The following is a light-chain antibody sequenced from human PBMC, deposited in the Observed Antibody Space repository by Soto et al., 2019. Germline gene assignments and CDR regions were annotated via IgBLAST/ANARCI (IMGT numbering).Light chain of an antibody. CDR3: QQYCSSPRFT. J-gene: IGKJ3*01. CDR2: GAS. V-gene: IGKV3-20*01. CDR1: QSVSSSY. Sequence: EIVLTQSPGTLSLSPGERATLSCRASQSVSSSYLAWYQQKPGQAPRLLIYGASSRATGIPDRFSGSGYGTDFTLTISRLEPEDFAVYYCQQYCSSPRFTFGPGTKVDIK.